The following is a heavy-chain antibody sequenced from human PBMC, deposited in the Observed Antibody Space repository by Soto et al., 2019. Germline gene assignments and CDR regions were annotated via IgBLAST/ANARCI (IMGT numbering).Heavy chain of an antibody. D-gene: IGHD6-19*01. J-gene: IGHJ4*02. CDR2: ISYSGNT. V-gene: IGHV4-59*01. CDR1: GDSISDYY. CDR3: ARHSSGWMNVDY. Sequence: QVQLQESGPGLVKPSETLSLTCTVSGDSISDYYWNWIRQPPGKGLEWIGYISYSGNTNYNPFLKSRVTISANTSKNQLSLKLSSVTAADTAVYYCARHSSGWMNVDYWGQGTLVTVSS.